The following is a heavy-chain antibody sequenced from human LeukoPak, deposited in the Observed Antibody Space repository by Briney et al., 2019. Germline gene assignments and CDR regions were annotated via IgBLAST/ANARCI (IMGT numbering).Heavy chain of an antibody. J-gene: IGHJ4*02. D-gene: IGHD1-26*01. CDR1: GGSISSGSYY. V-gene: IGHV4-61*02. Sequence: SETLSLTCTVSGGSISSGSYYWSWIRQPAGKGLEWIGRIYTSGSTNYNPSLKSRVTISVDTSKNQFSLKLSSVTAADTAVYYCARHEVGQSRSGDAFDYWGQGTLVTVSS. CDR3: ARHEVGQSRSGDAFDY. CDR2: IYTSGST.